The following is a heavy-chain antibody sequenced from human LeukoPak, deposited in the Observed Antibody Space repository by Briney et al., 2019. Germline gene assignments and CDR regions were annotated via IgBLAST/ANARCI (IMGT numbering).Heavy chain of an antibody. CDR1: GFTFDDYA. D-gene: IGHD1-20*01. J-gene: IGHJ3*02. V-gene: IGHV3-43*02. Sequence: GGSLRLSCAASGFTFDDYAMPWVRQAPGKGLEWVSLISGEGGRTYYADSAKGRFTISRDNSKHSLYLQMNSLRTEAPALYYCARDPPATLYNWNDAKDAFDIWGQGTMVTVSS. CDR3: ARDPPATLYNWNDAKDAFDI. CDR2: ISGEGGRT.